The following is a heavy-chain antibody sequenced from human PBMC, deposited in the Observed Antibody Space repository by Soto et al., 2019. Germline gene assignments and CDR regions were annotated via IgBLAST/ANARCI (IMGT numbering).Heavy chain of an antibody. D-gene: IGHD3-22*01. Sequence: GASVKVCCKASGGTFSSYAISWVRQAPGQGLEWMGGIIPIFGTANYAQKFQGRVTITADESTSTAYMELSSLRSEDTAVYYCARYYYDSSGYYYYYYGMDVWGQGTTVTVSS. CDR2: IIPIFGTA. CDR3: ARYYYDSSGYYYYYYGMDV. V-gene: IGHV1-69*13. CDR1: GGTFSSYA. J-gene: IGHJ6*02.